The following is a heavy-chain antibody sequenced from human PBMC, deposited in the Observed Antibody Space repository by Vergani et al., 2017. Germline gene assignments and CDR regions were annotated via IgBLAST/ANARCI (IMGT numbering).Heavy chain of an antibody. Sequence: EVQLVESGGGLVKPGGSLRLSCAASGFTFSSYSMNWVRQAPGKGLEWVSSISSSSSYIYYADSVKGRFTISRDNAKNSLYLQMNSLRAEDTAVYYCARVLEPNIGFWYYYYGMDVWGQGTTVTVSS. V-gene: IGHV3-21*01. CDR2: ISSSSSYI. J-gene: IGHJ6*02. D-gene: IGHD3-3*01. CDR3: ARVLEPNIGFWYYYYGMDV. CDR1: GFTFSSYS.